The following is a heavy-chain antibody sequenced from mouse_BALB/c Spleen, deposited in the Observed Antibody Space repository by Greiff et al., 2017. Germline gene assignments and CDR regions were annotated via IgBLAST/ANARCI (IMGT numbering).Heavy chain of an antibody. CDR3: AYSYYFDY. CDR1: GFTFSSYA. CDR2: ISSGGST. V-gene: IGHV5-6-5*01. J-gene: IGHJ2*01. D-gene: IGHD2-1*01. Sequence: EVKVVESGGGLVKPGGSLKLSCAASGFTFSSYAMSWVRQTPEKRLEWVASISSGGSTYYPDSVKGRFTISRDNARNILYLQMSSLRSEDTAMYYCAYSYYFDYWGQGTTLTVSS.